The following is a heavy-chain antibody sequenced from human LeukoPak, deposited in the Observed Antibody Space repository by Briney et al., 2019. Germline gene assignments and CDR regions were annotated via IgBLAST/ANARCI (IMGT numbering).Heavy chain of an antibody. V-gene: IGHV4-59*08. Sequence: PSETLSLTCTVSGGSISSYYWSWIRQPPGKGLEWIGYIYYSGSTNYNPSLKSRVTISVDTSKNQFSLKLSSVTAADTAVYYCARQPSSGWYVSLYYYYYGMDVWGQGTTVTVSS. D-gene: IGHD6-19*01. CDR3: ARQPSSGWYVSLYYYYYGMDV. CDR1: GGSISSYY. CDR2: IYYSGST. J-gene: IGHJ6*02.